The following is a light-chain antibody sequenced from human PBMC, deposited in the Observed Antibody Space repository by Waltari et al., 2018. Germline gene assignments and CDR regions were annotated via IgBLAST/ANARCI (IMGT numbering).Light chain of an antibody. CDR3: QQYGSSPWT. J-gene: IGKJ1*01. V-gene: IGKV3-20*01. Sequence: EIVLTQSPGTLSLSPGERATLSCRASHSVSSSYLAWYQQKPGQAPRVLIHGASNRATGIPGRFSGSGSGTDFTLTISRLEPEDFAVYYCQQYGSSPWTFGQGTKVEIK. CDR2: GAS. CDR1: HSVSSSY.